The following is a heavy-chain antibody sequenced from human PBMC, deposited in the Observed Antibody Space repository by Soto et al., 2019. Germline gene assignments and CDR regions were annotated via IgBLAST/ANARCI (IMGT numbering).Heavy chain of an antibody. D-gene: IGHD5-12*01. V-gene: IGHV3-53*01. J-gene: IGHJ4*02. Sequence: ELQLVESGGGLIQPGGSLRLTCAASGLTVSSNYMNWVRQAPGKGLEWVSVIYSAGSTYYADSVKGRFTISRDNSKNTLYLPMHSLRAEDTAIYYCARETGDGYHFDYWGQGTLVTVSS. CDR2: IYSAGST. CDR1: GLTVSSNY. CDR3: ARETGDGYHFDY.